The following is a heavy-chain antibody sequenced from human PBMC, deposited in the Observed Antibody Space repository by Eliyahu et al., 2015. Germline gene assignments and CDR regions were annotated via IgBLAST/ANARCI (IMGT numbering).Heavy chain of an antibody. CDR2: IYYSGXT. D-gene: IGHD3-16*01. V-gene: IGHV4-59*01. J-gene: IGHJ6*02. Sequence: QVQLQESGPGLVKPSETLSLTCXVSGGSXSSXXWSWIRQPPGKGLEWIGYIYYSGXTNYNPSLKSRVTISVDTSKNQFSLKLSSVTAADTAVYYCARSAGGLRGRYYYYYGMDVWGQGTTVTVSS. CDR3: ARSAGGLRGRYYYYYGMDV. CDR1: GGSXSSXX.